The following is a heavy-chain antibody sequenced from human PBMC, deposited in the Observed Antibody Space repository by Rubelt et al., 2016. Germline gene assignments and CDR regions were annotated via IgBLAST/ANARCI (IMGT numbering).Heavy chain of an antibody. CDR3: ARDGLLTAFDV. CDR2: INQDGSEE. V-gene: IGHV3-7*01. Sequence: VQLVESGGGVVQPGGSLRLSCAASGFTFTSYSMAWVRQAPGKGLEWVANINQDGSEEFYVDSVKGRFSVSRDNAKKSLTLQMDSLRDEDTGIYYCARDGLLTAFDVWGQGTMVTVSS. CDR1: GFTFTSYS. D-gene: IGHD4/OR15-4a*01. J-gene: IGHJ3*01.